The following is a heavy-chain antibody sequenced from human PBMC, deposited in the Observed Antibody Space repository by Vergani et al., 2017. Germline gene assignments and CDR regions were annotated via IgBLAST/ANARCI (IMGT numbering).Heavy chain of an antibody. CDR3: AREGYCTNGVCFTLFDV. V-gene: IGHV4-34*01. Sequence: QAQLQQWGAGLLTPSETLSLPCAIYGGSFNDYWWTWIRHPPGQGLEWIGEIRHDGITHYSPSLKSRVTISIDTSTHQFSLNLRSMTAADTAVYYCAREGYCTNGVCFTLFDVWGQGALVTVSS. J-gene: IGHJ4*02. CDR1: GGSFNDYW. D-gene: IGHD2-8*01. CDR2: IRHDGIT.